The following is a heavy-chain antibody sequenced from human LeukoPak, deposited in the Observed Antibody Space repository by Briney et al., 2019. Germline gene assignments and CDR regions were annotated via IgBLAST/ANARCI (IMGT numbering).Heavy chain of an antibody. CDR2: ISAYNGNT. V-gene: IGHV1-18*01. Sequence: ASVKVSCKASGYTFTSYGISWVRQAPGQGLEWMGWISAYNGNTNYAQKLQGRVTMTTDTSTSTDYMELRSLRSDDTAVYYCARDFPHYDYVWGGYRPLMNDAFDIWGQGTMVTVSS. D-gene: IGHD3-16*02. J-gene: IGHJ3*02. CDR3: ARDFPHYDYVWGGYRPLMNDAFDI. CDR1: GYTFTSYG.